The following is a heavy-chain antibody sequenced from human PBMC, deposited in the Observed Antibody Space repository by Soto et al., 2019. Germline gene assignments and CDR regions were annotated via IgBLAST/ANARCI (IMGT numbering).Heavy chain of an antibody. D-gene: IGHD1-1*01. CDR1: GVDFSNFH. Sequence: LXLACADSGVDFSNFHISWVLQAPGKGLEWISYISSSLGHTNYADSVKGRFTISRDNAKSSVFLEMSDLRSDDTAVYYCAANWNFGLNFWGQGTLVTVSS. CDR3: AANWNFGLNF. J-gene: IGHJ4*02. CDR2: ISSSLGHT. V-gene: IGHV3-11*03.